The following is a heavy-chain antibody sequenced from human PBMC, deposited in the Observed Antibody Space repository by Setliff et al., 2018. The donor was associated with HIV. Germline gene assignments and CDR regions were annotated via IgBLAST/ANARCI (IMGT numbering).Heavy chain of an antibody. Sequence: SVKVSCKASGGTFSRDAISWVRQAPGQGLEWTGGIISMFGTANYAQKFQGRVTITADESKNTAYMELRSLRSEDTAVYYCARDREAEGDAFDIWGQGTMVTVSS. J-gene: IGHJ3*02. CDR3: ARDREAEGDAFDI. CDR2: IISMFGTA. D-gene: IGHD3-10*01. V-gene: IGHV1-69*13. CDR1: GGTFSRDA.